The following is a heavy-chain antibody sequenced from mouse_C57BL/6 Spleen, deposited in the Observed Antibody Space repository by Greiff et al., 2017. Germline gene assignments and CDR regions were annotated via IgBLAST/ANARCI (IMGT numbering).Heavy chain of an antibody. CDR3: VRHSSGYVPFAY. CDR1: GFSFNTYA. V-gene: IGHV10-1*01. CDR2: IRSKSNNYAT. J-gene: IGHJ3*01. D-gene: IGHD3-2*02. Sequence: EVKLMESGGGLVQPKGSLKLSCAASGFSFNTYAMNWVRQAPGKGLEWVARIRSKSNNYATYYADSVKDRFTISSDDSESMLYLQMNNLKTENTAMYYCVRHSSGYVPFAYWGQGTLVTVSA.